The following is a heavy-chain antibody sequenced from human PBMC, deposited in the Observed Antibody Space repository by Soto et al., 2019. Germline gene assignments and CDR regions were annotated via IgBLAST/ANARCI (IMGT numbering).Heavy chain of an antibody. D-gene: IGHD3-10*01. J-gene: IGHJ5*02. CDR2: IIPIFGTA. CDR3: ARSIGRHVPMIRGVQRPYNWLDP. V-gene: IGHV1-69*13. Sequence: GASVKVSCKASGGTFSSYAISWVRQAPGQGLEWMGGIIPIFGTANYAQKFQGRVTITADESTSTAYMELSSLRSEDTAVYYCARSIGRHVPMIRGVQRPYNWLDPWGQGTLVTVSS. CDR1: GGTFSSYA.